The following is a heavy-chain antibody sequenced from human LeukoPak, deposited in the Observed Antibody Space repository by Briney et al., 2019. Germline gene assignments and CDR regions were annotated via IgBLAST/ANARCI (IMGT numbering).Heavy chain of an antibody. V-gene: IGHV4-59*01. CDR2: IYYSGST. D-gene: IGHD3/OR15-3a*01. CDR3: ARVAGTGSFDY. Sequence: SETLSLTCTVSAGSISSYYWSWIRQPPGKGLEWTGYIYYSGSTNYNPSLKSRVTISVDTSKNQFSLKLSSVTAADTAVYYCARVAGTGSFDYWGQGTLVTVSS. J-gene: IGHJ4*02. CDR1: AGSISSYY.